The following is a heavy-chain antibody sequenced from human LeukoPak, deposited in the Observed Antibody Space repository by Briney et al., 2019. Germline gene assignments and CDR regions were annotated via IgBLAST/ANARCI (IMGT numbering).Heavy chain of an antibody. D-gene: IGHD6-25*01. J-gene: IGHJ4*02. Sequence: GGSLRLSCAASGFTFSTSGMNWVRQAPGRGLEWVSYIAIGSSPVYYADSVKGRFTSSRDNAKNSLYLQMNSLRDEDTAVYYCARPAAAAAAFCDYWGQGTLVIVSS. V-gene: IGHV3-48*02. CDR3: ARPAAAAAAFCDY. CDR2: IAIGSSPV. CDR1: GFTFSTSG.